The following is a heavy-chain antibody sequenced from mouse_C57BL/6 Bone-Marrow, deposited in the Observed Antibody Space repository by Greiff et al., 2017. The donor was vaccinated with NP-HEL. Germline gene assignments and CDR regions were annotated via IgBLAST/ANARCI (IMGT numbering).Heavy chain of an antibody. J-gene: IGHJ3*01. CDR3: ARHRYYGSSLAWFAY. Sequence: EVKLQESGGDLVKPGGSLKLSCAASGFTFSSYGMSWVRQTPDKRLEWVATISSGGSYTYYPDSVKGRFTISRDNAKNTLYLQMSSLKSEDTAMYYCARHRYYGSSLAWFAYWGQGTLVTVSA. CDR1: GFTFSSYG. CDR2: ISSGGSYT. V-gene: IGHV5-6*01. D-gene: IGHD1-1*01.